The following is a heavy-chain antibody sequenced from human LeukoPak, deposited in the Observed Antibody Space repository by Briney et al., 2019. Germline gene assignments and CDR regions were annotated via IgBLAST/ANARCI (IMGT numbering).Heavy chain of an antibody. CDR3: ALGYCSGGSCYHHAFDI. CDR1: GFTFSSFW. D-gene: IGHD2-15*01. Sequence: GGSLRLSCAASGFTFSSFWMHWVRQAPGKGLVWVSRISTDGGTTTYADSVRGRFTISRDNANNTLYMQMNSLRAEDTAVYYCALGYCSGGSCYHHAFDIWGQGTMVTVSS. V-gene: IGHV3-74*01. J-gene: IGHJ3*02. CDR2: ISTDGGTT.